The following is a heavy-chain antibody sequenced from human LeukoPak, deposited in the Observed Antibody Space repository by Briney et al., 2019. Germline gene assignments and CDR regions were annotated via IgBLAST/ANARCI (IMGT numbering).Heavy chain of an antibody. V-gene: IGHV4-30-2*01. D-gene: IGHD5-12*01. Sequence: SETLSLTCAVSGGSISSGGYSWSWIRQPPGKGLEWIAYIYLSGSTYYNPSLKSRGTISVHRSKNQFSLKLSSVTAADTAVYYCARGAPNYSGYPNPQFDYWGQGTLVTVSS. J-gene: IGHJ4*02. CDR2: IYLSGST. CDR3: ARGAPNYSGYPNPQFDY. CDR1: GGSISSGGYS.